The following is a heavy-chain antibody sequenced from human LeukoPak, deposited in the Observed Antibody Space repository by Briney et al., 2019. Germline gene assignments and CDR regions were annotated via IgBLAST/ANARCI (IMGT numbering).Heavy chain of an antibody. CDR1: GYTLTSYG. CDR3: ARGYCIGGRCWYDS. CDR2: INTNTGNP. Sequence: ASVTVSCKASGYTLTSYGMNWVRQAPGQGLEWMGWINTNTGNPTYAQGFTGRFVLSLDTTVSTAYLQISSLMAEDTAVYFCARGYCIGGRCWYDSWGQGTLVTVSS. J-gene: IGHJ5*01. D-gene: IGHD2-15*01. V-gene: IGHV7-4-1*02.